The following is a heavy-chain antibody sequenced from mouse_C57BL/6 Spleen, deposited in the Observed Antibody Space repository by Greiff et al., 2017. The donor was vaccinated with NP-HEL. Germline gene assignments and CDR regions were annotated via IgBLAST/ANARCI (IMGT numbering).Heavy chain of an antibody. D-gene: IGHD1-1*01. Sequence: VQLQLSGAELVKPGASVKLSCKASGYTFTSYWMHWVKQRPGQGLEWIGMIHPNSGSTNYNEKFKSKATLTVDKSSSTAYMQLSSLTSEDSAVYYCARRTVVARYYAMDYWGQGTSVTVSS. CDR1: GYTFTSYW. CDR2: IHPNSGST. J-gene: IGHJ4*01. V-gene: IGHV1-64*01. CDR3: ARRTVVARYYAMDY.